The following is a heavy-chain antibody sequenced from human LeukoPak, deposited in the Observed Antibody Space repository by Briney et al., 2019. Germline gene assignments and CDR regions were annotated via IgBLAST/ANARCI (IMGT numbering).Heavy chain of an antibody. D-gene: IGHD3-22*01. V-gene: IGHV4-34*01. CDR2: INHSGST. CDR1: GGSFSGYY. J-gene: IGHJ4*02. Sequence: SETPSLTCAVYGGSFSGYYWSWIRQPPGKGLEWIGEINHSGSTNYNPSLKSRVTISVGTSKNQFSLKLSSVTAADTAVYYCARGRSRHYYDSSGYYYEKSHYYFDYWGQGTLVTVSS. CDR3: ARGRSRHYYDSSGYYYEKSHYYFDY.